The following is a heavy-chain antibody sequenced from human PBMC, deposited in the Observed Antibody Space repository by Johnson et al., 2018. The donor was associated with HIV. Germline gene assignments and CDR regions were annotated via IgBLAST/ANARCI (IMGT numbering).Heavy chain of an antibody. CDR1: RFTFSSYA. V-gene: IGHV3-30-3*01. J-gene: IGHJ3*02. CDR3: ARDRAPVYSSSSTPFDALDI. CDR2: ILYDGNNK. D-gene: IGHD6-6*01. Sequence: QVQVVESGGGVVQPGRSLRLSCAASRFTFSSYAIHWVRQAPGKGLEWVAVILYDGNNKYYADSVKGRFTISRDNSKSTLYLQMNSLRVEDTAVYYCARDRAPVYSSSSTPFDALDIWGQGTVVSVSS.